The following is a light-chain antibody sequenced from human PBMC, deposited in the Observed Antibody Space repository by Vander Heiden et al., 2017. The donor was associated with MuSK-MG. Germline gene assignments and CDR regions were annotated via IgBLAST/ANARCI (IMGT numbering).Light chain of an antibody. J-gene: IGKJ1*01. Sequence: DIQMTQSPSSLSASVGDRVTITCRASQGISNYLAWYQQKPGKVPRLLIYGASTLQSGVPSRFSGSGSGTDFTLTISGRQPEDVATYFCQKYNSAPPEAFGQGTKVEIK. CDR1: QGISNY. CDR3: QKYNSAPPEA. V-gene: IGKV1-27*01. CDR2: GAS.